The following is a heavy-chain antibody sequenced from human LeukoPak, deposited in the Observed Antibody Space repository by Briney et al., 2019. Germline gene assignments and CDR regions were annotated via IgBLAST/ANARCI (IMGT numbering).Heavy chain of an antibody. CDR3: ARQTTISYPYYYMDV. J-gene: IGHJ6*03. D-gene: IGHD3-3*01. V-gene: IGHV4-30-2*01. Sequence: SETLSLTCTVSGGSISSGGYYWSWIRQPPGKGLEWIGYIYHSGSTYYNPSLKSRVTISVDRSKNQFSLKLSSVTAADTAVYYCARQTTISYPYYYMDVWGKGTTVTVSS. CDR1: GGSISSGGYY. CDR2: IYHSGST.